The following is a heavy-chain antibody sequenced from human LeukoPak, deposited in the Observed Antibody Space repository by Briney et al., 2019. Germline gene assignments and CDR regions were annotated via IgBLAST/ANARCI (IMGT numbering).Heavy chain of an antibody. CDR1: GGSFSGYY. CDR2: INHSGST. Sequence: NPSETLSLTCAVYGGSFSGYYWSWIRQPPGKGLEWIGEINHSGSTNYNPSLKSRVTISVDTSKNQFSLKLSSVTAADTAVYYCARGRGTGPYGSGSYYNGNYFDYWGQGTLVTVSS. V-gene: IGHV4-34*01. CDR3: ARGRGTGPYGSGSYYNGNYFDY. D-gene: IGHD3-10*01. J-gene: IGHJ4*02.